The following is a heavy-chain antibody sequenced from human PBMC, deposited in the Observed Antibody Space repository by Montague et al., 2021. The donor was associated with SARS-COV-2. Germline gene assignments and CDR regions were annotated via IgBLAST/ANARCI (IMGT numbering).Heavy chain of an antibody. CDR3: ARDDSSSWYGAFDY. D-gene: IGHD6-13*01. J-gene: IGHJ4*02. CDR2: ISYDGSNK. CDR1: GFTFSSYA. V-gene: IGHV3-30*04. Sequence: SLRLSCSASGFTFSSYAMHWVRQAPGKGLEWVAVISYDGSNKYYADSVKGRFTISRDNSKNTLYLQMNSLRAEDTAVYYCARDDSSSWYGAFDYWGQGTLVTGSS.